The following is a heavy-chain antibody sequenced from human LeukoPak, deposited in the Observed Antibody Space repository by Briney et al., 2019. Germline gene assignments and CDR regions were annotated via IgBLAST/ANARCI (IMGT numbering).Heavy chain of an antibody. D-gene: IGHD6-19*01. J-gene: IGHJ4*02. V-gene: IGHV4-59*08. CDR3: ARHRGGAVAGRYDY. CDR2: IYYSGST. CDR1: GGSISGYY. Sequence: SETLSLTCTVSGGSISGYYWSWIRQPPGKGLEWVGYIYYSGSTNYNPSLKSRVTISVDTSKNQFSLKLSSVTAADTAVYYCARHRGGAVAGRYDYWGQGTLVTVSP.